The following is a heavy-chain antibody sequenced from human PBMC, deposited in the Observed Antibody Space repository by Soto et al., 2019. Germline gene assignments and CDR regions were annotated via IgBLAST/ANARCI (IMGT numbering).Heavy chain of an antibody. J-gene: IGHJ4*02. CDR3: ARWRGGRYVPSFDY. Sequence: EVQLLESGGGLVQPGGSLRLSCAASGFSFRSYDMSWVRQAPGKGLEWVARISTSGGSTYYADSVKGRFTISRDNSKNTLYLQMNSLRAEDTALYYCARWRGGRYVPSFDYWGQGTLVTVSS. CDR2: ISTSGGST. D-gene: IGHD6-19*01. V-gene: IGHV3-23*01. CDR1: GFSFRSYD.